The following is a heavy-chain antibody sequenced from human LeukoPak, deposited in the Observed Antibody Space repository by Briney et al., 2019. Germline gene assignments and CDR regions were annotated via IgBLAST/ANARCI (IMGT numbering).Heavy chain of an antibody. CDR2: LKSKTDGGTT. V-gene: IGHV3-15*01. CDR1: GFAFSNAL. D-gene: IGHD3-3*01. Sequence: GGSLRLFCAASGFAFSNALLSWVRPAPGKGPEWVVRLKSKTDGGTTDYAAPVKGRFTISRDDSKNTLYLQMNSLKTEDTAVYYCTTDPLARITIFGVVIMGLRFDPWGQGTLVTVSS. CDR3: TTDPLARITIFGVVIMGLRFDP. J-gene: IGHJ5*02.